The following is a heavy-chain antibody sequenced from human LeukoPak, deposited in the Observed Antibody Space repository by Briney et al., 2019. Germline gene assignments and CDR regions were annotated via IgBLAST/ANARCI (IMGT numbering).Heavy chain of an antibody. V-gene: IGHV1-2*02. D-gene: IGHD3-10*01. Sequence: ASVKVSCKASGYTFPDYYMHWVRQAPGQGLEWMGWIRPNSGDTDYAQKFQGRATMTRDTSISTAYMELSRLSSGDTAVYYCARDPSLTMARGVMRYYFDCWGQGTLVTVSS. CDR2: IRPNSGDT. J-gene: IGHJ4*02. CDR3: ARDPSLTMARGVMRYYFDC. CDR1: GYTFPDYY.